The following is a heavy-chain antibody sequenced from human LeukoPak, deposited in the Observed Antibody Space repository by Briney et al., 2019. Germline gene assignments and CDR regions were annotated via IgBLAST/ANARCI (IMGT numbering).Heavy chain of an antibody. V-gene: IGHV3-30*18. D-gene: IGHD4-17*01. CDR1: GFTFSNYG. J-gene: IGHJ4*02. CDR3: AKSGSMTTVTTIDY. Sequence: PGRSLRLSCAASGFTFSNYGMHWVRQAPGKGLEWVTFISYDGSNEYYAYSVKGRFTISRDNSKNTLYLQMNSLRPEDTAVYYCAKSGSMTTVTTIDYWGQGTLVTVSS. CDR2: ISYDGSNE.